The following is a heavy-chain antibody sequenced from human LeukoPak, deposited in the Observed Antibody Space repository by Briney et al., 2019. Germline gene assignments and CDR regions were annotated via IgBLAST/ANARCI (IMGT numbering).Heavy chain of an antibody. D-gene: IGHD3-3*01. CDR2: INHSGST. Sequence: SETLSLTCAVYGGSFSGYYWSWIRQPPGKGLEWIGEINHSGSTNYNPSLKSRVTISVDTSKNQFSLKLSSVTAADTAVYYCARVSQENGVPYYGMDVWGQGTTVTVSS. J-gene: IGHJ6*02. V-gene: IGHV4-34*01. CDR1: GGSFSGYY. CDR3: ARVSQENGVPYYGMDV.